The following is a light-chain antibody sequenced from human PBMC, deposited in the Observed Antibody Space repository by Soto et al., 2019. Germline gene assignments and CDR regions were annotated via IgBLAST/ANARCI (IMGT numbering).Light chain of an antibody. V-gene: IGKV1-5*01. J-gene: IGKJ1*01. CDR1: QRISTW. CDR2: DAS. CDR3: QQYKSYWT. Sequence: DIQITQSPSTLSSCFLDVVTITCRASQRISTWLAWYQQKPGKAPKLLISDASSLETGVPSRFSGSGSGTEFTLTINSLQTDDFATYYCQQYKSYWTFGQGTKVDIK.